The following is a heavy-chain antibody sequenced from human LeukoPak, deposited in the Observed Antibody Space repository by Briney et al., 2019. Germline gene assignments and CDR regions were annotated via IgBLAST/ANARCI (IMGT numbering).Heavy chain of an antibody. J-gene: IGHJ6*02. D-gene: IGHD3-10*01. CDR1: GGSISSSSYY. CDR2: ICYSGST. CDR3: ARDSSPFRGVPYYYYGMDV. V-gene: IGHV4-61*01. Sequence: SETLSLTCTVSGGSISSSSYYWSWIRQPPGKGLEWIGYICYSGSTNYNPSLKSRVTISVDTSKNQFSLKLSSVTAADTAVYYCARDSSPFRGVPYYYYGMDVWGQGTTVTVSS.